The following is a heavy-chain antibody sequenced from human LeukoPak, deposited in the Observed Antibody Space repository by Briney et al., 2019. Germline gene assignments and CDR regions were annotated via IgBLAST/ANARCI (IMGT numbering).Heavy chain of an antibody. Sequence: AGGSLRLSCAASGFTFSIYGMHWVRQAPGKGLEWVAFIRYDGSNKYYADSVKGRFTLSRDNSKNTLYLQMNSLRAEDTAVYYCAKRETVTSPMDVWGKGTTVTVSS. J-gene: IGHJ6*03. D-gene: IGHD4-11*01. CDR2: IRYDGSNK. V-gene: IGHV3-30*02. CDR3: AKRETVTSPMDV. CDR1: GFTFSIYG.